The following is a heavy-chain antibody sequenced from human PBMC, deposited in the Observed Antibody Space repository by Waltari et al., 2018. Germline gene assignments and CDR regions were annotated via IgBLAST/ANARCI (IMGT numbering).Heavy chain of an antibody. V-gene: IGHV3-23*01. Sequence: EVQLLESGGGLVQPGGSLRLSCAASGFTFSSYAMSWVRQAPGKGLEWVSAISGSGGSTYYADSVKGRFTISRDNSKNTLYLQMNSLRAEDTAVYYCAKEVWQQLVRMVGWFDPWGQGTLVTVSS. CDR1: GFTFSSYA. CDR3: AKEVWQQLVRMVGWFDP. D-gene: IGHD6-13*01. CDR2: ISGSGGST. J-gene: IGHJ5*02.